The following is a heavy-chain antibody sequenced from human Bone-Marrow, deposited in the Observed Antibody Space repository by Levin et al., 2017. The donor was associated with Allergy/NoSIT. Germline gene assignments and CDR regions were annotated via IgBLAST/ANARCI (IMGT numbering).Heavy chain of an antibody. D-gene: IGHD2-21*02. J-gene: IGHJ5*02. Sequence: SETLSLTCAVYGGSFSGYYWSWIRQPPGKGLEWIGEINHSGSTNYNPSLKSRVTISVDTSKNQFSLKLSSVTAADTAVYYCARGPTIVVVTNLRFDPWGQGTLVTVSS. CDR1: GGSFSGYY. CDR2: INHSGST. CDR3: ARGPTIVVVTNLRFDP. V-gene: IGHV4-34*01.